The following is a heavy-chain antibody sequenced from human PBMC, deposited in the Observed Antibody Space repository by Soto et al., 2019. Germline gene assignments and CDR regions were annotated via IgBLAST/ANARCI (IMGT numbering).Heavy chain of an antibody. CDR1: GFTFSSYW. V-gene: IGHV3-7*01. Sequence: GGSLRRSCAASGFTFSSYWMSWVRQAPGKGLEWVANIKQDGSEKYYVDSVKGRFTISRDNAKNSLYLQMNSLRAEDTAVYYCASETTYCSSTSCPGYYFDYWGQGTLVTVSS. CDR2: IKQDGSEK. CDR3: ASETTYCSSTSCPGYYFDY. J-gene: IGHJ4*02. D-gene: IGHD2-2*01.